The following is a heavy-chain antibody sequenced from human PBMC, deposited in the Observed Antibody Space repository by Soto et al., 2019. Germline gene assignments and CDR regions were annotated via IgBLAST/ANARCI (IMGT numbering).Heavy chain of an antibody. CDR1: VYTFTSYY. J-gene: IGHJ5*02. CDR2: INPSGGST. Sequence: GASVKVSCKASVYTFTSYYMHWVRQAPGQGLEWMGIINPSGGSTSYAQKFQGRVTMTRDTSTSTVYMELSSLRSEDTAVYYCARGYNWNDDWFDPWGEGTLVTVPQ. CDR3: ARGYNWNDDWFDP. D-gene: IGHD1-20*01. V-gene: IGHV1-46*03.